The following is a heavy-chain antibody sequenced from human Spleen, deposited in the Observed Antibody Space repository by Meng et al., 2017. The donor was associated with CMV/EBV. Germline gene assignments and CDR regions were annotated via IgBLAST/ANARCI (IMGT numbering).Heavy chain of an antibody. V-gene: IGHV3-11*01. CDR2: ISRSGSTI. J-gene: IGHJ6*02. D-gene: IGHD7-27*01. Sequence: GESLKLFCAASGFTFSDYYMSWIRQAPGKGLEWVSYISRSGSTIYYADSVKGRFTISRDNAKNSLYLQMNSLRAEDTAVYYCARENWDYGMDVWGQGTTVTVSS. CDR3: ARENWDYGMDV. CDR1: GFTFSDYY.